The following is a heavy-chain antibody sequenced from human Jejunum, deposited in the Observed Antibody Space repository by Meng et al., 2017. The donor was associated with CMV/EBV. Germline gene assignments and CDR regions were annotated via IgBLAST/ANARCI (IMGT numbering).Heavy chain of an antibody. CDR2: INHSGST. D-gene: IGHD1-1*01. CDR3: ARDPNWNDRYYFDY. Sequence: VYGGSFSGYYWSWIRQPPGKGLEWIGEINHSGSTNCNPSLKSRVTISVDTSKNQFSLKLTSVTAADTAVYYCARDPNWNDRYYFDYWGQGALVTVSS. CDR1: GGSFSGYY. J-gene: IGHJ4*02. V-gene: IGHV4-34*01.